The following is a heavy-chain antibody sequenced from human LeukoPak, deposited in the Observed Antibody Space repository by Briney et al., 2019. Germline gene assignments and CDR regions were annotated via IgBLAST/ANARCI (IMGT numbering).Heavy chain of an antibody. J-gene: IGHJ4*02. D-gene: IGHD2/OR15-2a*01. CDR1: AYTFTSYW. CDR3: APYFDTYYFDY. V-gene: IGHV5-51*01. Sequence: GESLKISCKGSAYTFTSYWIGWVRQMPGKGLEWMGIIYPGDSDTRYRPSFQGQVTISADRSISTAYLQWNSLKASDTAMYYCAPYFDTYYFDYWGQGTLVTVSS. CDR2: IYPGDSDT.